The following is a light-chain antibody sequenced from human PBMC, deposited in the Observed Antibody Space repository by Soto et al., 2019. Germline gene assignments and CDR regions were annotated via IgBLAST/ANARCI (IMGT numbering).Light chain of an antibody. CDR1: SSNIGAGYD. Sequence: QSVLTQPPSVSGAPGQRVTISCTGSSSNIGAGYDVHWYQQLPGRAPKLLIYGNTNRPSGVPDRFSGSKSGNTASLTISGLQAEDEADYYCCSYAGTYTVVFGGGTKLTVL. J-gene: IGLJ2*01. V-gene: IGLV1-40*01. CDR3: CSYAGTYTVV. CDR2: GNT.